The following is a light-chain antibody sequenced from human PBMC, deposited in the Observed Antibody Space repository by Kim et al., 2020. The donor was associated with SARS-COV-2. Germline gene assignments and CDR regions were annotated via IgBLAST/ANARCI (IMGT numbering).Light chain of an antibody. V-gene: IGLV1-47*01. J-gene: IGLJ2*01. CDR2: RNN. CDR3: AAWDDSLSGLV. CDR1: SSNIGSNY. Sequence: GQRVTTYCSGSSSNIGSNYVYWYQQLPGTAPKLLIYRNNQRPSGVPDRFSGSKSGTSVSLAISGLRSEDEADYYCAAWDDSLSGLVFGGGTQLTVL.